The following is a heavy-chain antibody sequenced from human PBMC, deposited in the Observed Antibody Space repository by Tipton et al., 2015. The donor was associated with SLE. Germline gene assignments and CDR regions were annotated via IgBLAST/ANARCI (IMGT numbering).Heavy chain of an antibody. CDR2: IRSKANSYAT. D-gene: IGHD1-26*01. CDR1: GFTFSSYE. CDR3: TLPWDGDY. J-gene: IGHJ4*02. V-gene: IGHV3-73*01. Sequence: PLRLSCAASGFTFSSYEMNWVRQASGKGLEWVGRIRSKANSYATAYTASVKGRFTISRDDSKNTAYLQMNSLKTEDTAVYYCTLPWDGDYWGQGTLVTVSS.